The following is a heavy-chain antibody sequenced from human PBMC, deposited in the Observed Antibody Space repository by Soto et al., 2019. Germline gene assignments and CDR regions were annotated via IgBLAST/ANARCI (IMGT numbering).Heavy chain of an antibody. Sequence: QVQLVQSGAEVKKPGASVKVSCKASGYTFTRSGISWVRQAPGQGPEGMGWISSYNGDTNYAQTFQGRVTMTTDTSTSTAYMELRSLRSDDTAVYYCAREGVAPYYCYGMDVWGQGTPVTVSS. CDR3: AREGVAPYYCYGMDV. CDR2: ISSYNGDT. J-gene: IGHJ6*02. D-gene: IGHD5-12*01. CDR1: GYTFTRSG. V-gene: IGHV1-18*01.